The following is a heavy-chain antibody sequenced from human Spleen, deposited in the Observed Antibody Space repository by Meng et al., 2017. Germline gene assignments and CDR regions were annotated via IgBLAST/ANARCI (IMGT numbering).Heavy chain of an antibody. Sequence: GESLKISCAASGFTFSLNGMRWVRQAPGKGLEWVSAISGSGGSTYYADSVKGRFTISRDNSKNTLYLQMNSLRAEDTAVYYCANGDLYYDSSGYYSYYWGQGTLVTVSS. CDR2: ISGSGGST. CDR1: GFTFSLNG. V-gene: IGHV3-23*01. CDR3: ANGDLYYDSSGYYSYY. J-gene: IGHJ4*02. D-gene: IGHD3-22*01.